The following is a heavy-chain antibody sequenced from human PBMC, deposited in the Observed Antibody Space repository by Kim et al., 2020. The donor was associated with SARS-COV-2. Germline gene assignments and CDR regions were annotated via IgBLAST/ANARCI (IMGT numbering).Heavy chain of an antibody. Sequence: SQTLSLTCAISGDSVSSNSAAWTWIRQSPSRGLEWLGRTYYNSKWYNDYAASVKSRITINPDTTKNQFSLQLNSVTPEDTAVYYCARARVTLVRGVIIAFYGMAVWGQGTTVTVSS. V-gene: IGHV6-1*01. CDR3: ARARVTLVRGVIIAFYGMAV. D-gene: IGHD3-10*01. CDR1: GDSVSSNSAA. J-gene: IGHJ6*02. CDR2: TYYNSKWYN.